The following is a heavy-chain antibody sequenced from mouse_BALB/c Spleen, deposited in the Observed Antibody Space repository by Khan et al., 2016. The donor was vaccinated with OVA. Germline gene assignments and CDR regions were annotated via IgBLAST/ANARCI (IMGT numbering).Heavy chain of an antibody. V-gene: IGHV5-12*02. D-gene: IGHD2-12*01. CDR3: ARQLYGAMDH. J-gene: IGHJ4*01. CDR1: GFTFSDYY. Sequence: EVELVESGGGLVQPGGSLKLSCVTSGFTFSDYYMYWVRQTPEKRLEWVAYISNGGGSTYYPATVTGRFTISSDNAKHTLYLQMGRLKSEETAMDYCARQLYGAMDHWGQGTSVTVSS. CDR2: ISNGGGST.